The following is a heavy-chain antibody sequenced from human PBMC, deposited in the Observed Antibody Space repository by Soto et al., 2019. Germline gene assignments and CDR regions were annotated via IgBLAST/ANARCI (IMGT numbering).Heavy chain of an antibody. CDR2: INHSGST. CDR1: GGSFSGYY. CDR3: ARGADYGDYAY. V-gene: IGHV4-34*01. J-gene: IGHJ4*02. Sequence: QVRLQQWGAGLLKPSETLSLTCAVYGGSFSGYYWSWIRQPPGKGLEWIGEINHSGSTNYNPSLKSRVTISVDTSKNQFSLKLSSVTAADTAVYYCARGADYGDYAYWGQGTLVTVSS. D-gene: IGHD4-17*01.